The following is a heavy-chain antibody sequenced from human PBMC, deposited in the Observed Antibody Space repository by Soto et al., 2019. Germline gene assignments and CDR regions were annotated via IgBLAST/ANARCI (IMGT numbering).Heavy chain of an antibody. J-gene: IGHJ4*02. CDR1: GGTFSSYA. CDR2: ITPIFGTA. D-gene: IGHD3-22*01. V-gene: IGHV1-69*06. Sequence: SVKVSCKASGGTFSSYAISWVRQAPGQGLEWMGGITPIFGTANYAQKFQGRVTVTADKSTSTAYMELSSLRSEDTAVYYCARAPYYYDSRGYYYYFDYWGQGTLVTSPQ. CDR3: ARAPYYYDSRGYYYYFDY.